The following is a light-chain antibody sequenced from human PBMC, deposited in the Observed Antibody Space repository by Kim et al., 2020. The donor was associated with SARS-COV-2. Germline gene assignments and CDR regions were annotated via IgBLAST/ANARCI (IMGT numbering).Light chain of an antibody. J-gene: IGLJ2*01. Sequence: APGKMATITWGGSDIGSKGVHWYRQRPGQAPVLVVYDDSDRPSGIPERFSGSNSGNTATLTISRVEAGDEADYFCQVWDSSSDHRAFGGGTQLTVL. CDR3: QVWDSSSDHRA. CDR1: DIGSKG. V-gene: IGLV3-21*03. CDR2: DDS.